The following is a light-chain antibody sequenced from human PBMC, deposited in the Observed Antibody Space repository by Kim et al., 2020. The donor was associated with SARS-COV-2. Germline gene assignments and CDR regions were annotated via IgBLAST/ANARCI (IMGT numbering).Light chain of an antibody. CDR1: SLRNYY. CDR3: NSRDPSANRPV. V-gene: IGLV3-19*01. J-gene: IGLJ1*01. CDR2: GKD. Sequence: SSELTQDPAVSVALGQTVRITCQGDSLRNYYASWYQQKPGQAPRLLISGKDKRPSGIPDRISGSISGDTASLTISGAQAEDEADDYCNSRDPSANRPVFG.